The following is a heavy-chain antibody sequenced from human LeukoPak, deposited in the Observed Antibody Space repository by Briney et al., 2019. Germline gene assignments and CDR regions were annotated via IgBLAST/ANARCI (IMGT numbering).Heavy chain of an antibody. CDR1: GLTFSDYN. CDR3: AKDMVRAVIGY. Sequence: PGGSLRLSCAASGLTFSDYNMRWIRQAPGKGLEWVSSISRSGSTKYYADSVKGRFTISRDNAKNSLFLQMNSLRAEDTAVYYCAKDMVRAVIGYWGQGTLVTVSS. CDR2: ISRSGSTK. V-gene: IGHV3-11*01. D-gene: IGHD3-10*01. J-gene: IGHJ4*02.